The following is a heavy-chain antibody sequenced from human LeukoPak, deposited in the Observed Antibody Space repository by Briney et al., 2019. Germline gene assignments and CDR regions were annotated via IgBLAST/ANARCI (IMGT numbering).Heavy chain of an antibody. CDR1: GGSISSSSYS. V-gene: IGHV4-39*01. CDR2: IYYSGST. J-gene: IGHJ5*02. CDR3: ARPSFGVFGEGWFDP. Sequence: SETLSLTCTVSGGSISSSSYSWGWIRQPPGKGLEWIGSIYYSGSTCYNPSLKSRVTISVDTSKNQFSLKLSSVTAADTAVYYCARPSFGVFGEGWFDPWGQGTLVTVSS. D-gene: IGHD3-3*01.